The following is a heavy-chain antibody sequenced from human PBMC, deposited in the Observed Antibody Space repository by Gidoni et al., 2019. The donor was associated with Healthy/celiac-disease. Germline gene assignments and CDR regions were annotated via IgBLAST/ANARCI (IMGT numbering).Heavy chain of an antibody. CDR2: ISGDGGST. CDR1: GFTFDDYA. Sequence: EVQLVESGGGVVQPGGSLRLSCAASGFTFDDYAMHWVRQAPGKGLEGVSLISGDGGSTYYADSVKGRFTISRDNSKNSLYLQMNSLRTEDTALYYCAKDPYYYDSSGIFDYWGQGTLVTVSS. CDR3: AKDPYYYDSSGIFDY. J-gene: IGHJ4*02. V-gene: IGHV3-43*02. D-gene: IGHD3-22*01.